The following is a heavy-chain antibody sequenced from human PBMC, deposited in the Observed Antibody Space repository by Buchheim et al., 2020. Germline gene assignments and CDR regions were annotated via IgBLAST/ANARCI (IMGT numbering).Heavy chain of an antibody. Sequence: EVQLVESGGGLVQPGGSLRLSCATSGFSFNAYWMNWVRQAPGKGLEWVASIHQDGNERYYVDSVKGRFVISRDNAKNSLYLQMNSLRAEDTAVYYCARELVVASAEYFDYWGLGTL. CDR2: IHQDGNER. D-gene: IGHD2-8*02. J-gene: IGHJ4*02. CDR3: ARELVVASAEYFDY. CDR1: GFSFNAYW. V-gene: IGHV3-7*01.